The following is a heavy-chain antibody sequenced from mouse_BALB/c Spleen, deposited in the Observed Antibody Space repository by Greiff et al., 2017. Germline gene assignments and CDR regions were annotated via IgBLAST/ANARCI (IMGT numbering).Heavy chain of an antibody. CDR3: ARIRDFAY. V-gene: IGHV2-2*02. J-gene: IGHJ3*01. D-gene: IGHD3-3*01. CDR1: GFSLTSYG. Sequence: QVQLKQSGPGLVQPSQSLSITCTVSGFSLTSYGVHWVRQSPGKGLEWLGVIWSVGSTDYNAAFISRLSISKDNSKSQVFFKMNSLQANDTAIYYCARIRDFAYWGQGTLVTVSA. CDR2: IWSVGST.